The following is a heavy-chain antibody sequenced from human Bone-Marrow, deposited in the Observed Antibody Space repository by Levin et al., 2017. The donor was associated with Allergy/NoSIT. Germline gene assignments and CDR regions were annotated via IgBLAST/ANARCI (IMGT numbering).Heavy chain of an antibody. CDR1: GFTFSSYA. CDR2: ISYDGSNK. J-gene: IGHJ5*02. CDR3: ARGEYYGSGRSNNWFDP. Sequence: PGGSLRLSCAASGFTFSSYAMHWVRQAPGKGLEWVAVISYDGSNKYYADSVKGRFTISRDNSKNTLYLQMNSLRAEDTAVYYCARGEYYGSGRSNNWFDPWGQGTLVTVSS. V-gene: IGHV3-30*04. D-gene: IGHD3-10*01.